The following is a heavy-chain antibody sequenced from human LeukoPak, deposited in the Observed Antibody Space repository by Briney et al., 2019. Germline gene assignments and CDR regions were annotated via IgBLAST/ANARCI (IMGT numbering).Heavy chain of an antibody. J-gene: IGHJ4*02. CDR1: GFTFSSYA. V-gene: IGHV3-23*01. CDR3: AKKFVGSGYYPFDY. Sequence: GGSLRLSCAASGFTFSSYAMSWVRQAPGKGLEWVSAISGSGGSAYYADSVKGRFTISRDNSKNTLYLQMNSLRAEDTAVYYCAKKFVGSGYYPFDYWGQGTLVTVSS. D-gene: IGHD3-3*01. CDR2: ISGSGGSA.